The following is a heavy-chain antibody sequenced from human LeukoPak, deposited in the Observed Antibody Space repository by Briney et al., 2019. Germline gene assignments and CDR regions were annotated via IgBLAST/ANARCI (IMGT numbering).Heavy chain of an antibody. J-gene: IGHJ4*02. CDR2: ISSSSSTI. V-gene: IGHV3-48*02. CDR1: GFTFSSYS. CDR3: ARDIPAGFLEWLPNNYYFDC. Sequence: GGSLRLSCAASGFTFSSYSMNWVRQAPGKGLEWVSYISSSSSTIYYADSVKGRFTISRDNAKNSLYLQMNSLRDEDTAVYYCARDIPAGFLEWLPNNYYFDCWGQGTLVTVSS. D-gene: IGHD3-3*01.